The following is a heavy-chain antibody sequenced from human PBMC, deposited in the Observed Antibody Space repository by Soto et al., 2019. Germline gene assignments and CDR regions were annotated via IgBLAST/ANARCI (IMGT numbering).Heavy chain of an antibody. CDR3: ANYYPFLEQWGYMAV. J-gene: IGHJ6*03. CDR2: ISYDGSNK. CDR1: GFTFSSYG. Sequence: QVQLVESGGGVVQPGRSLRLSCAASGFTFSSYGMHWVRQAPGKGLEWVAVISYDGSNKYYADSVKGRFTISRDNSKNTLYLQMNSLRAEDTAVYYCANYYPFLEQWGYMAVWGKGTTVTVSS. D-gene: IGHD6-19*01. V-gene: IGHV3-30*18.